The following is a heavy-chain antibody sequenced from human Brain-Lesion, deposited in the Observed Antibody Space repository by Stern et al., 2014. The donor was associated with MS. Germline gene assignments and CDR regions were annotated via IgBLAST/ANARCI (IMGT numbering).Heavy chain of an antibody. D-gene: IGHD2-2*01. Sequence: VQLVESGPGLVKPSQTLSLSCTVSGGSISSGGYYWSWIRQLAGKGLEWIGRIFNSGSTSYNPSLKSRVPISIDPSKTQFSLRLNPMTAADTAVYYCARGRVVPGFQYYATDVWGQGTTVIVSS. V-gene: IGHV4-61*02. CDR3: ARGRVVPGFQYYATDV. J-gene: IGHJ6*02. CDR2: IFNSGST. CDR1: GGSISSGGYY.